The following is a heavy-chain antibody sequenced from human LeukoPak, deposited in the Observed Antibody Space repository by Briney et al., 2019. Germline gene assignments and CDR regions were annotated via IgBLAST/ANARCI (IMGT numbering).Heavy chain of an antibody. Sequence: EASVKVSCKASGYTFTGYYMHWVRQAPGQGLEWMGWINPNSGGTNSAQKFQGRVTMTRDTSISTAYMELSRLTSDDTAVYYCARAGPFYSGNYLGFWGQGTLVTVSS. CDR3: ARAGPFYSGNYLGF. V-gene: IGHV1-2*02. CDR1: GYTFTGYY. J-gene: IGHJ4*02. CDR2: INPNSGGT. D-gene: IGHD1-26*01.